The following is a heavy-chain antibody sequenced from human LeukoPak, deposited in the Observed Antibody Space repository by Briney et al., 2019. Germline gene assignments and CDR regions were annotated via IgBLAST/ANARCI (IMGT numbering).Heavy chain of an antibody. J-gene: IGHJ4*02. Sequence: SETPSLTCAVYGGSFSGYYWSWIRQPPGKGLEWIGEINHSGSTNYNPSLKSRVTISVDTSKNQFSLKLSSVTAADTAVYYCASGPPQNYYDSSGYLAPTKYYFDYWGQGTLVTVSS. CDR3: ASGPPQNYYDSSGYLAPTKYYFDY. CDR1: GGSFSGYY. D-gene: IGHD3-22*01. CDR2: INHSGST. V-gene: IGHV4-34*01.